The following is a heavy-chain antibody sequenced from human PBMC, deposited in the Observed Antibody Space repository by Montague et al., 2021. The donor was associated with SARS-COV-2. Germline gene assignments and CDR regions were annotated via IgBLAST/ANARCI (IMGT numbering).Heavy chain of an antibody. CDR2: ITWDSSNF. D-gene: IGHD2-15*01. V-gene: IGHV3-9*01. CDR1: GFNFDDYA. Sequence: SLRLSCAASGFNFDDYAMHWVRLAPGKGLEWVSGITWDSSNFGXXXSXXXRFXISRDNAKKSLYLEMSSLRADDTAVYYCARNMVVSASRRSYYHGLDVWGQGITVTVS. CDR3: ARNMVVSASRRSYYHGLDV. J-gene: IGHJ6*02.